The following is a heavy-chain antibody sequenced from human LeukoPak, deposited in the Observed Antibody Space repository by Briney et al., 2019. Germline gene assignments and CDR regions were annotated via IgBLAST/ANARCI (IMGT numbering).Heavy chain of an antibody. CDR3: ARGVAALMDV. CDR2: IKQDASEK. J-gene: IGHJ6*04. V-gene: IGHV3-7*04. Sequence: PGGSLRLSCAASRFTFSNYWMNWVRQAPGKGLEWVANIKQDASEKYYVDSVRGRFTISRDNAKNSLYLQMDSLRGEDTAVYFCARGVAALMDVWGEGTTVTVYS. D-gene: IGHD6-6*01. CDR1: RFTFSNYW.